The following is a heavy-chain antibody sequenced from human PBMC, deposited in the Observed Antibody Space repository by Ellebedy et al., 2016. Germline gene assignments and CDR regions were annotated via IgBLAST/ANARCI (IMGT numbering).Heavy chain of an antibody. CDR3: ARHEQWRAFDI. J-gene: IGHJ3*02. Sequence: SETLSLTCTVSGGSISSYYWSWIRQPPGKGLEWIGYIYYSGSTNYNPSLKSRVTISVDTSKNQFSLKLSSVTAADTAVYYCARHEQWRAFDIWGQGTMVTVSS. V-gene: IGHV4-59*08. D-gene: IGHD6-19*01. CDR1: GGSISSYY. CDR2: IYYSGST.